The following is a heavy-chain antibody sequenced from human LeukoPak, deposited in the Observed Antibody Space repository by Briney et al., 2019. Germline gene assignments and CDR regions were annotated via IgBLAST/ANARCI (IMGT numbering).Heavy chain of an antibody. CDR3: ARGRESTPDY. CDR1: GFTFSSYS. CDR2: ISSSSSYI. J-gene: IGHJ4*02. Sequence: GGSLRLSCAASGFTFSSYSMNWARQAPGKGLEWVSSISSSSSYIYYADLVKGRFTISRDNAKNSLYLQMNSLRAEDTAVYYCARGRESTPDYWGQGTLVTVSS. V-gene: IGHV3-21*01.